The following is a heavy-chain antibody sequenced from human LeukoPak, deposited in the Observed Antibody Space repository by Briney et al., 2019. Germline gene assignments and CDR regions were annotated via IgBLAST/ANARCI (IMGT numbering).Heavy chain of an antibody. CDR2: IKQDGSEK. J-gene: IGHJ6*04. Sequence: GGSLRLSCAASGFTFRSYWMSWVRQAPGKGLEWVANIKQDGSEKYYVDSVKGRFTISRDNAKNSLYLQMNSLRAEDTAVYYCAELGITMIGGVWGKGTTVTISS. CDR1: GFTFRSYW. D-gene: IGHD3-10*02. V-gene: IGHV3-7*01. CDR3: AELGITMIGGV.